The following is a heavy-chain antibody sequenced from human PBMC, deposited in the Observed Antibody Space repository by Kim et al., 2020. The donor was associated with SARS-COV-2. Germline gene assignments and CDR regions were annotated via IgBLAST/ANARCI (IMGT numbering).Heavy chain of an antibody. CDR2: INTNTGNP. CDR3: ARGDTAMALNWFDP. Sequence: ASVKVSCKASGYTFTSYAMNWVRQAPGQGLEWMGWINTNTGNPTYAQGFTGRFVFSLDTSVSTAYLQISSLKAEDTAVYYCARGDTAMALNWFDPWGQGTLVTVSS. D-gene: IGHD5-18*01. CDR1: GYTFTSYA. V-gene: IGHV7-4-1*02. J-gene: IGHJ5*02.